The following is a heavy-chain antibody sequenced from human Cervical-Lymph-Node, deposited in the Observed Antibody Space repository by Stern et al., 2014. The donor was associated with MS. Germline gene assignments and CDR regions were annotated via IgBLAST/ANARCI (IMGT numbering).Heavy chain of an antibody. Sequence: QLQLQESGPGLVRPSETLSLTCTVSGGSISRDNNYWGWIRQPPGKGLEWIGSIHSTENTYPSPSLQSRVAISVDTSKNQFSPQVPFVTATDTAMYYCARGGWEQLELIQHHYFDYWGQGILVTV. D-gene: IGHD1-7*01. CDR1: GGSISRDNNY. J-gene: IGHJ4*02. V-gene: IGHV4-39*01. CDR2: IHSTENT. CDR3: ARGGWEQLELIQHHYFDY.